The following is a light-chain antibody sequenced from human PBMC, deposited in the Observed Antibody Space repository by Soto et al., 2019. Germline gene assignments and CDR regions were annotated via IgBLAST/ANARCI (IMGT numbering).Light chain of an antibody. J-gene: IGLJ1*01. CDR2: DVS. CDR1: SSDVGGYNY. Sequence: QSVLTHPAYVSGSPGQSITISRNGTSSDVGGYNYVSWYQQNPGTAPKLLIYDVSNRPSGVSHRFSGSKSGNTASLTISGLQAGDEADYYCSSYRSSRTYVFGTGTKVTVL. CDR3: SSYRSSRTYV. V-gene: IGLV2-14*01.